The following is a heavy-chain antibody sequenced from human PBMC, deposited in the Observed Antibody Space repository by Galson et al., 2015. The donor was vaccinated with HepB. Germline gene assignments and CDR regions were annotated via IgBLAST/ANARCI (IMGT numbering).Heavy chain of an antibody. D-gene: IGHD6-19*01. CDR2: IKSRSDGYIT. CDR3: VTEEQWRG. J-gene: IGHJ1*01. Sequence: SLRLSCAASGFTFRHAWMSWVRQRPGKGLEWVGRIKSRSDGYITKYAAPVKGRFTISRDDSRDVLFLQMNYLQSEDTGIYYCVTEEQWRGWGQGTLVTASP. V-gene: IGHV3-15*01. CDR1: GFTFRHAW.